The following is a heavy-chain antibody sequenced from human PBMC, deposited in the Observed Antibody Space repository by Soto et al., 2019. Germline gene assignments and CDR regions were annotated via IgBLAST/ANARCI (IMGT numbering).Heavy chain of an antibody. CDR3: ARDSSPWLAIGGGYYFDY. Sequence: VASVKVSCKASGYTFTSYYMHWVRQAPGQGLEWMGIINPSGGSTSYAQKFQGRVTMTRDTSTSTVYMELSSLRSEDTAVYYCARDSSPWLAIGGGYYFDYWGQGTLVTVSS. J-gene: IGHJ4*02. CDR2: INPSGGST. V-gene: IGHV1-46*01. CDR1: GYTFTSYY. D-gene: IGHD6-19*01.